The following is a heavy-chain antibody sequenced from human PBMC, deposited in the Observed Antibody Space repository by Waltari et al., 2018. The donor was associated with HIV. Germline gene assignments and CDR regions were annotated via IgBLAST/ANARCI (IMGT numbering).Heavy chain of an antibody. V-gene: IGHV3-53*01. CDR3: ARVVVPAALGWFDP. Sequence: EVQLVESGGGLIQPGGSLRRSCAAPGFSVSSNDRSWVRQAPGKGLEWVSVIYSGGSTYYADSVKGRFTISRDNSKNTLYLQMNSLRAEDTAVYYCARVVVPAALGWFDPWGQGTLVTVSS. J-gene: IGHJ5*02. D-gene: IGHD2-2*01. CDR2: IYSGGST. CDR1: GFSVSSND.